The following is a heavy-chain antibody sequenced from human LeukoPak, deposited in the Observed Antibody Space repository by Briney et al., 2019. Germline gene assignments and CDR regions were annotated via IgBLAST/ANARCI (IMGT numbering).Heavy chain of an antibody. CDR3: TSSSRTLYYYYYMDV. D-gene: IGHD6-13*01. Sequence: PGGSLRLSCTGSGFTFDDYAINWVRQAPGKGLEWVGFIRGYAYGGTTEYAASLKDRISISRDDSKNIAYLQMNGLKTEDTGVYYCTSSSRTLYYYYYMDVWGRGTTVTISS. V-gene: IGHV3-49*04. CDR1: GFTFDDYA. CDR2: IRGYAYGGTT. J-gene: IGHJ6*03.